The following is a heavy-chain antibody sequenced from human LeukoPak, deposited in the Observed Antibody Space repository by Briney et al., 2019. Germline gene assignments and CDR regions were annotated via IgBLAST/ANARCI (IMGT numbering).Heavy chain of an antibody. D-gene: IGHD5-18*01. CDR1: GYTFTGYY. CDR2: ISAYNGNT. CDR3: ARDHSYGYPTTFDY. Sequence: GASVKVSCKASGYTFTGYYMHWVRQAPGQGLEWMGWISAYNGNTNYAQKLQGRVTMTTDTSTSTAYMELRSLRSDDTAVYYCARDHSYGYPTTFDYWGQGTLVTVSS. J-gene: IGHJ4*02. V-gene: IGHV1-18*04.